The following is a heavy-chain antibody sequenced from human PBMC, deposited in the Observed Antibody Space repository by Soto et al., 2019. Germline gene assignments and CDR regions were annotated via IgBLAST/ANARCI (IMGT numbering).Heavy chain of an antibody. D-gene: IGHD3-10*01. Sequence: PSETLSVTCTVSGACIDSGAYYWSWIRQPPGKGREWIGHIYYSGSTYYNPSLKSRAGISVDSSKSQVSLKLTSVTAADTAVYFCARILMNYYRLDYWRQGALVTVPS. J-gene: IGHJ4*02. CDR1: GACIDSGAYY. CDR3: ARILMNYYRLDY. CDR2: IYYSGST. V-gene: IGHV4-30-4*01.